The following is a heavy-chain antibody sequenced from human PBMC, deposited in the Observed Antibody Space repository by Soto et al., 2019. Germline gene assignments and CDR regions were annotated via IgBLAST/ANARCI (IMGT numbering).Heavy chain of an antibody. J-gene: IGHJ6*02. Sequence: ASVKVSCKASGYTFTSYGISWVRQAPGQGLEWMGWISAYNGNTNYAQKLQGRVTMTTDTSTSTAYMELRSLRSDGTAVYYCARSSSSWYYYYGMDVWGQGTTVTVSS. CDR3: ARSSSSWYYYYGMDV. D-gene: IGHD6-13*01. V-gene: IGHV1-18*04. CDR1: GYTFTSYG. CDR2: ISAYNGNT.